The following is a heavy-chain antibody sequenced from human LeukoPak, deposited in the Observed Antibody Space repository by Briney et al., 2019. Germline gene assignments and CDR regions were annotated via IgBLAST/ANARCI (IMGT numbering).Heavy chain of an antibody. CDR3: ARVLNVPKLIDS. V-gene: IGHV4-38-2*02. J-gene: IGHJ4*02. D-gene: IGHD3-10*02. CDR2: VLQLQTVRT. Sequence: SETLSLTCTVSGSSITSTYYWAWFRQPPGKGLEWIATVLQLQTVRTFNNPSLESRVTMSLDTSQNQFSLNLTSVTAADTALYFCARVLNVPKLIDSWGQGTLVTVSS. CDR1: GSSITSTYY.